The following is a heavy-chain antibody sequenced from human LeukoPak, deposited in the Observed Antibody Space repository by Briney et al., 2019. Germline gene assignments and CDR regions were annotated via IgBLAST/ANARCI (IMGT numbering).Heavy chain of an antibody. CDR2: IIPILGIA. Sequence: SVKVSCKASGGTFSSYAISWVRQAPGQELEWMGRIIPILGIANYAQKFQGRVTITADKSTSTAYMELSSLRSEDTAVYYCARDILTGYASSYYYGMDVWGQGTTVTVSS. D-gene: IGHD3-9*01. CDR3: ARDILTGYASSYYYGMDV. V-gene: IGHV1-69*04. CDR1: GGTFSSYA. J-gene: IGHJ6*02.